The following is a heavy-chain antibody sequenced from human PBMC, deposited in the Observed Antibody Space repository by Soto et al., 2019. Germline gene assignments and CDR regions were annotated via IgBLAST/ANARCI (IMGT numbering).Heavy chain of an antibody. V-gene: IGHV4-39*01. D-gene: IGHD2-15*01. CDR2: IYYSGST. CDR3: ARRPASLLGRDY. J-gene: IGHJ4*02. Sequence: SETLSLTCTVSGGSISSSSYYWGWIRQPPGKGLEWIGSIYYSGSTYYNPSLKSRVTISVDTSKNQFSLKLSSVTAADTAVYYCARRPASLLGRDYWGQGTLVTVSS. CDR1: GGSISSSSYY.